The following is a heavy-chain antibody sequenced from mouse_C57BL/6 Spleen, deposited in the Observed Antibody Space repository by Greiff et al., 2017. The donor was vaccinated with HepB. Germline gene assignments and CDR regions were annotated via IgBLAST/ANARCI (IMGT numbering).Heavy chain of an antibody. D-gene: IGHD1-1*01. CDR1: GYTFTSYW. V-gene: IGHV1-64*01. CDR3: ARRGYYYGSSYVDWYFDV. J-gene: IGHJ1*03. Sequence: VQLQQPGAELVKPGASVKLSCKASGYTFTSYWMHWVKQRPGQGLEWIGMIHPNSGSTNYNEKFKSKATLTVDKSSSTAYMQLSSLTSEDSAVYYCARRGYYYGSSYVDWYFDVWGTGTTVTVSS. CDR2: IHPNSGST.